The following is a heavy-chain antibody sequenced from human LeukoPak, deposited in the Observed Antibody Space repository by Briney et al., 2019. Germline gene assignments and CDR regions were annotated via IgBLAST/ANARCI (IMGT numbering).Heavy chain of an antibody. CDR1: GYTFTSYA. J-gene: IGHJ4*02. V-gene: IGHV1-3*01. D-gene: IGHD4-11*01. CDR2: INAGNGNT. Sequence: GASVTVSFTASGYTFTSYAMHWVRQAPGQRLEWMGWINAGNGNTKYSQKFQGRVTITRDTSASTAYMELSSLRSEDTAVYYCARVSNYRLAYWGQGTLVTVSS. CDR3: ARVSNYRLAY.